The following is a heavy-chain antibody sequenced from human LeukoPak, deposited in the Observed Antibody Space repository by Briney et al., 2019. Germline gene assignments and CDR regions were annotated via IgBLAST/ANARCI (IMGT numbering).Heavy chain of an antibody. CDR2: INPNSGGT. CDR1: GYTFTGYY. D-gene: IGHD3-10*01. V-gene: IGHV1-2*04. CDR3: ARVTRGDPLKFDY. Sequence: ASVKVSCKASGYTFTGYYMHWVRQAPGQGLEWMGWINPNSGGTNYAQKFQGWVTMTRDTSISTAYMELSRLRSDDTAVYYCARVTRGDPLKFDYWGQGTLVTVSS. J-gene: IGHJ4*02.